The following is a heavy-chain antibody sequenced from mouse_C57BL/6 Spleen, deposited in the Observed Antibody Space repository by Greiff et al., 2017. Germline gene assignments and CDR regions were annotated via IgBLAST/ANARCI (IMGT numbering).Heavy chain of an antibody. CDR3: ARGGYSAWFAY. J-gene: IGHJ3*01. V-gene: IGHV1-52*01. CDR2: IDPSDSET. D-gene: IGHD2-3*01. Sequence: QVQLQQPGAELVRPGSSVKLSCKASGYTFTSYWMHWVKQRPIQGLEWIGNIDPSDSETHYNQKFKDKATLTVDKSSSTAYMQLSSLTSEDSAVYYCARGGYSAWFAYWGQGTLVTGSA. CDR1: GYTFTSYW.